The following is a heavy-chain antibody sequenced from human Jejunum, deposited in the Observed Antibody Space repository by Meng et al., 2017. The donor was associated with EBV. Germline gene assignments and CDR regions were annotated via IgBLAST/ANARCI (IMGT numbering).Heavy chain of an antibody. J-gene: IGHJ4*02. Sequence: HLELPERGRGLVDPLWALFPTLSVAGGSIITNFYNWGLIRQPPGKGLEWIGTVCRGGSNYNPSLKSRVTISVDTSKNQFSLKVNSVTAADTAVYYCVMGPDYAKSGYWGQGILVTVSS. D-gene: IGHD4-17*01. V-gene: IGHV4-39*01. CDR2: VCRGGS. CDR1: GGSIITNFYN. CDR3: VMGPDYAKSGY.